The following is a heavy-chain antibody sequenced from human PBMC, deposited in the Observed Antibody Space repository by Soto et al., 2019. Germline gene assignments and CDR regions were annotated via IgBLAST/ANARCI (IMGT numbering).Heavy chain of an antibody. D-gene: IGHD3-16*01. J-gene: IGHJ6*03. CDR1: GYTFTSHP. V-gene: IGHV1-3*01. CDR2: INAGNGNT. CDR3: AIGRGGHYYYYVDV. Sequence: QVQLVQSGAEVKKPGASVKVSCKASGYTFTSHPVHWVRQAPGQRLEWMGWINAGNGNTKYSQNFQDRVTITRDTSADTAYMELSSLRSEDTAVYYCAIGRGGHYYYYVDVWGKGTTVTVSS.